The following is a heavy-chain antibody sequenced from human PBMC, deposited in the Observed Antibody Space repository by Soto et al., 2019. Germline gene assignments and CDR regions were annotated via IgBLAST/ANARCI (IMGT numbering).Heavy chain of an antibody. CDR2: IYSGGST. CDR3: ARVIMITFGGVIHGLYFDY. D-gene: IGHD3-16*02. CDR1: GFTVSSNY. J-gene: IGHJ4*02. Sequence: PGGSLRLSCAASGFTVSSNYMSWVRQAPGKGLEWVSVIYSGGSTYYADSVKGRFTISRDNSKNTLYLQMNSLRAEDTAVYYCARVIMITFGGVIHGLYFDYWGQGTLVTVSS. V-gene: IGHV3-66*01.